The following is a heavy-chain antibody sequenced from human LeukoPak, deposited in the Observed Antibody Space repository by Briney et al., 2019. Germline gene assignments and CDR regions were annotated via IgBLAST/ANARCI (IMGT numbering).Heavy chain of an antibody. Sequence: SETLSLTCTVSGGSISSSNYYWGWIRQPPGKGLEWIGSIYYSGSTYHNPSLKSRVTISVDTSKNQFSLKLSSVSAADTAVYYCARRGYSSSWYLPRWFDPWGQGTLVTVSS. V-gene: IGHV4-39*01. J-gene: IGHJ5*02. CDR3: ARRGYSSSWYLPRWFDP. CDR2: IYYSGST. D-gene: IGHD6-13*01. CDR1: GGSISSSNYY.